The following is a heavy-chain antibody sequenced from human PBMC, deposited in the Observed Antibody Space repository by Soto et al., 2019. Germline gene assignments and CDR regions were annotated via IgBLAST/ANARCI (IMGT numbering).Heavy chain of an antibody. Sequence: SETLSLTCAVSGGSISSGGYSWSWIRQPPGKGLEWIGYIYHSGSTYYNPSLKSRVTISVDRSKNQFSLKLSSVTAADTAVYYCARAGGLGAVAADYWGQGTLVTVP. V-gene: IGHV4-30-2*01. CDR1: GGSISSGGYS. D-gene: IGHD6-19*01. J-gene: IGHJ4*02. CDR2: IYHSGST. CDR3: ARAGGLGAVAADY.